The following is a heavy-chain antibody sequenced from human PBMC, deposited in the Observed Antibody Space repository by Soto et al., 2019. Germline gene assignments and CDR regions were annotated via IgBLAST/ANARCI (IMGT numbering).Heavy chain of an antibody. V-gene: IGHV2-5*02. D-gene: IGHD3-10*01. CDR1: GLSLSTSGVG. CDR3: AHSDYYGSASLDY. Sequence: TLSLTCTFSGLSLSTSGVGVAWIRQPPGKALEWLAIIYWDDDKRYRPSLKNRVTITKDTSRNQVVLTMTNMDPVDTATYYCAHSDYYGSASLDYWGQGTLVTVSS. CDR2: IYWDDDK. J-gene: IGHJ4*02.